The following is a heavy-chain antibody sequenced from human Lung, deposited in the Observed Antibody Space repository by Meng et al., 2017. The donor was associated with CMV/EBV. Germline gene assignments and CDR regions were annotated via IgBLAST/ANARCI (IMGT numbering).Heavy chain of an antibody. V-gene: IGHV3-72*01. CDR3: ARDSTTTRDFDY. CDR1: GFTCGDHY. CDR2: SRNKASSYTT. J-gene: IGHJ4*02. Sequence: ASGFTCGDHYMDWVRQAPGKGLEWGDSSRNKASSYTTEYAASVKGRFTISRDDSKNSLNLQMTSLKTEDTAVYYCARDSTTTRDFDYWGQGTLVTVSS. D-gene: IGHD2/OR15-2a*01.